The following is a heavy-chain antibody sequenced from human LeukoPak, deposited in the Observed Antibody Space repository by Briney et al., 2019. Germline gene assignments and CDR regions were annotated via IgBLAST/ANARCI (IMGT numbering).Heavy chain of an antibody. J-gene: IGHJ6*02. CDR3: AKPLYCSSTSCYTGYYYYYGMDV. V-gene: IGHV3-33*06. Sequence: GGSLRLSCAASGFTFSSYVMHWGRQAPGKGLEWGAVIWYDGSNKYYADSVKGRFTISRDNSKNTLYLQMNRLRAEDTAVYYCAKPLYCSSTSCYTGYYYYYGMDVWGQGTTVTVSS. CDR2: IWYDGSNK. D-gene: IGHD2-2*02. CDR1: GFTFSSYV.